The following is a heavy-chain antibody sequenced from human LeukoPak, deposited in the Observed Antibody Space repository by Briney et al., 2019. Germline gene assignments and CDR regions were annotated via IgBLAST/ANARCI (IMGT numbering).Heavy chain of an antibody. J-gene: IGHJ4*02. D-gene: IGHD1-26*01. V-gene: IGHV3-11*06. CDR3: ARAVGAMPYFDY. CDR1: GFTFSDYY. CDR2: ISSSSSYT. Sequence: GGSLRLSCAASGFTFSDYYMSWIRQAPGKGLEWVSYISSSSSYTNYADSVKGRFTISRDNAKNSLYLQMNSLRAEDTAVYYCARAVGAMPYFDYWGQGTLVTVSS.